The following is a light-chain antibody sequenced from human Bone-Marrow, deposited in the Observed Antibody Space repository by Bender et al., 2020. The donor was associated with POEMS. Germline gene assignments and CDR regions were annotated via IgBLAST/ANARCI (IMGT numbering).Light chain of an antibody. CDR1: GSNIGGYP. CDR3: CSYADSSTLV. V-gene: IGLV1-44*01. J-gene: IGLJ1*01. CDR2: SNN. Sequence: QSVLTQPPSVSGTPGQRVTISCSGSGSNIGGYPVNWYQQLPGTAPKLLIYSNNQRPSGVSERFSASKSGTSASLAISGLQAEDEADYYCCSYADSSTLVLGTGTKVTVL.